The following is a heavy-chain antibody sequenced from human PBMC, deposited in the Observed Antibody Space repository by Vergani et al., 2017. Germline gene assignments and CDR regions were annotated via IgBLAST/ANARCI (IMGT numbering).Heavy chain of an antibody. CDR2: INAGNGNT. Sequence: QVQLVQSGAEVKKPGASVKVSCKASGYTFTSYAMHWVRQAPGQRLEWMGWINAGNGNTKYSQKFQGRVTITRDTSASTAYMELSSLRSEDTAVYYCARGVAGTGGWFDPWGQGTLVTVSS. J-gene: IGHJ5*02. CDR3: ARGVAGTGGWFDP. V-gene: IGHV1-3*01. D-gene: IGHD6-19*01. CDR1: GYTFTSYA.